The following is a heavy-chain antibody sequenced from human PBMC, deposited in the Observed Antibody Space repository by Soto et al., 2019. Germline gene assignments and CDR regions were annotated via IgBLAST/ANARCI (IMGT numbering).Heavy chain of an antibody. CDR3: ARVSPFTMVRGVIDY. V-gene: IGHV4-31*03. CDR2: IYYSGST. J-gene: IGHJ4*02. D-gene: IGHD3-10*01. CDR1: GGSISSGGYY. Sequence: QVQLQESGPGLVKPSQTLSLTCTVSGGSISSGGYYWSWIRQHPGKGLEWIGYIYYSGSTYYNPSLKSRVTISVDTSKNQFSLKLSSVTVADTAVYYCARVSPFTMVRGVIDYWGQGTLVTVSS.